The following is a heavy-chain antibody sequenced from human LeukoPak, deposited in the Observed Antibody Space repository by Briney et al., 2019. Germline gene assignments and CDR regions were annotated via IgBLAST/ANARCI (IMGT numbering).Heavy chain of an antibody. Sequence: SETLSLTCTVSGGSISSGGYYWSWIRQPPGKGLEWIGYIYHSGSTYYNPSLKSRVTISVDRSKNQFSLKLSSVTAADTAVYYCARGRSVPIIPSWFDPWGQGTLVTVSS. CDR3: ARGRSVPIIPSWFDP. CDR2: IYHSGST. D-gene: IGHD3-10*01. CDR1: GGSISSGGYY. J-gene: IGHJ5*02. V-gene: IGHV4-30-2*01.